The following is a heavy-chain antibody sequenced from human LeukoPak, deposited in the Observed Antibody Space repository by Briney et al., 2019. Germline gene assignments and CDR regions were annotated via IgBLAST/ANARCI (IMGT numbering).Heavy chain of an antibody. Sequence: GSSHTLSYAASGFNFSNYGMQCVRQAPGKGMEWVAVIRFGGSKTYYGDSVKGRFTISRDNSKNTLFLQMHSLRAEDTAVYYCAKDCGGSCFDYWGQGSLVTVSS. V-gene: IGHV3-33*06. CDR2: IRFGGSKT. CDR3: AKDCGGSCFDY. J-gene: IGHJ4*02. CDR1: GFNFSNYG. D-gene: IGHD2-15*01.